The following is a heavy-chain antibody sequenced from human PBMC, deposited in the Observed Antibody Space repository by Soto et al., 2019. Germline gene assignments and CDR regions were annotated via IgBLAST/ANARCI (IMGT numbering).Heavy chain of an antibody. CDR2: IYYSGST. J-gene: IGHJ4*02. V-gene: IGHV4-59*08. D-gene: IGHD6-6*01. CDR1: GYSISSCC. Sequence: QVQLQESGPGLVKPSETLSLTCTVSGYSISSCCWSWIRQPPGKGLEWIGYIYYSGSTSYNPSLKSRVTISVDTSKNQFSLKLSSVTAADTAVYYCARHTSSSWGFDYWGQGSLVTVSS. CDR3: ARHTSSSWGFDY.